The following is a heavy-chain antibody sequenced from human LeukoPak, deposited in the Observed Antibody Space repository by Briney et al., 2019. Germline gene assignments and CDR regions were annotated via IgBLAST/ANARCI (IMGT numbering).Heavy chain of an antibody. CDR3: AREGSDFWSGYSFYFAY. CDR1: GFTFSTYW. CDR2: IKQDGSEK. Sequence: GSLRLSCAASGFTFSTYWMSWVRQAPGKGLEWVANIKQDGSEKYYVDSVKGRFTISRDNAKNSLYLQMNSLRAEDTAVYYCAREGSDFWSGYSFYFAYWGQGTLVTVSS. J-gene: IGHJ4*02. D-gene: IGHD3-3*01. V-gene: IGHV3-7*01.